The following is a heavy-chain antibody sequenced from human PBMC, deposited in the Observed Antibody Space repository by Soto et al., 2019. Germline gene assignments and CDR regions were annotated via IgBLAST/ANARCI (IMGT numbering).Heavy chain of an antibody. CDR3: ASTSSGWYDAFDI. V-gene: IGHV4-59*01. J-gene: IGHJ3*02. Sequence: SETLSLTCTVSGGSISSYYWSWIRQPPGKGLEWIGYIYYSGSTNYNPSLKSRVTISVDTSKNQFSLKLSSVTAADTAVYYCASTSSGWYDAFDIWGQGTMVTVSS. CDR2: IYYSGST. D-gene: IGHD6-19*01. CDR1: GGSISSYY.